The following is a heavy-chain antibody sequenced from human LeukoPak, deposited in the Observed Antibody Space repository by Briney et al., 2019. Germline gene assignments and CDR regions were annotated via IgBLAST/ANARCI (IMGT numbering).Heavy chain of an antibody. V-gene: IGHV3-23*01. Sequence: GGSLRLSCVASGFTFSSYAMSWARQAPGKGLEWVSAISGSGGTTFYADSVKGRFTISRDNSKNTLYLQMNSLRAEDTAVYYCAKHYYDSSGYYPDHFDYWGQGTLVTVSS. J-gene: IGHJ4*02. CDR1: GFTFSSYA. CDR2: ISGSGGTT. CDR3: AKHYYDSSGYYPDHFDY. D-gene: IGHD3-22*01.